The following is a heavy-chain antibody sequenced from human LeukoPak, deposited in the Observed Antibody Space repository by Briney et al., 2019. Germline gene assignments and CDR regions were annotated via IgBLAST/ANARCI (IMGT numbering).Heavy chain of an antibody. Sequence: GGSLRLSCAASGFTLSSYGMHWVRQAPGKGLEWVAFIRYDGSNKYYADSVKGRFTISRDNSKNTLYLQTNSLRAEDTAVYYCAKGSRTGYSSSWYFDYWGQGTLVTVSS. CDR2: IRYDGSNK. V-gene: IGHV3-30*02. CDR1: GFTLSSYG. D-gene: IGHD6-13*01. J-gene: IGHJ4*02. CDR3: AKGSRTGYSSSWYFDY.